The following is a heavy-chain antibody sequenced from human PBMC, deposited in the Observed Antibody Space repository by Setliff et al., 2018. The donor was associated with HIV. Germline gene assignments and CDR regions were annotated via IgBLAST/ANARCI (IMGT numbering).Heavy chain of an antibody. CDR3: AREDYYDQKGAFDI. D-gene: IGHD3-22*01. Sequence: SETLSLTCAVYGGSFSGYYWSWIRQPPGKGLEWIGEINHSGSTNYNPSLKSRVTISVDTSKNQFSLKLSSVTAADTAVYYCAREDYYDQKGAFDIWGQGTMVT. CDR2: INHSGST. V-gene: IGHV4-34*01. CDR1: GGSFSGYY. J-gene: IGHJ3*02.